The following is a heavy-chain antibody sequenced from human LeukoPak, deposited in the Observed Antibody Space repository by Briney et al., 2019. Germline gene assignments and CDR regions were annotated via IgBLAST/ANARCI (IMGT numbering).Heavy chain of an antibody. Sequence: PSETLSLTCTVSNGSTSSDTYCWSWIRQPAGKGLDWIGRMSSSGISTYSPSLKSRVTISIDTSRNQFSMNLNSVTAADTAVYYCARGRDGYNFLNRGEYYYFDYWGQGTLVTVSS. J-gene: IGHJ4*02. V-gene: IGHV4-61*02. CDR3: ARGRDGYNFLNRGEYYYFDY. CDR1: NGSTSSDTYC. CDR2: MSSSGIS. D-gene: IGHD5-24*01.